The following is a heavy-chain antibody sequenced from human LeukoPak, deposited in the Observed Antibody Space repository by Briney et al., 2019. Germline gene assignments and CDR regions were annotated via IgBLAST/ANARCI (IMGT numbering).Heavy chain of an antibody. J-gene: IGHJ4*02. D-gene: IGHD3-22*01. CDR2: IYHSGST. V-gene: IGHV4-4*02. Sequence: PSETLSLTCAVSGGSISSSNWWSWVRQPPGKGLEWIGEIYHSGSTNYNPSLKSRVTISVDRSKNQFSLKLSSVTAADTAVYYCARAGDYYDSSGYSHDYWGQGTLVTVSS. CDR3: ARAGDYYDSSGYSHDY. CDR1: GGSISSSNW.